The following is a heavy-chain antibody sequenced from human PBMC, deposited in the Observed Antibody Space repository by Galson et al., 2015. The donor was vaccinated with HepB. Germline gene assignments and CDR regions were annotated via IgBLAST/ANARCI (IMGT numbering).Heavy chain of an antibody. D-gene: IGHD5-24*01. CDR1: GFTFRTYA. CDR3: ATRRDGYNPTGSLYYYYMDV. CDR2: IIPIFGTT. Sequence: SCAASGFTFRTYAMSWVRQAPGQGLEWMGGIIPIFGTTNYAQKFQGRVTITTDESTSTAYMELSSLRSEDTAVYYCATRRDGYNPTGSLYYYYMDVWGKGTPVTVSS. V-gene: IGHV1-69*05. J-gene: IGHJ6*03.